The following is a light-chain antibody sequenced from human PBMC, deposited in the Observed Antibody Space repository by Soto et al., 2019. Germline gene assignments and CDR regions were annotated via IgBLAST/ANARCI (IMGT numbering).Light chain of an antibody. Sequence: EIVLTQSPGTLYLSPGERATLSCRASQSVSSYLAWYQQKPGQAPRLLIYDASTRATGISARFSGSGSGTDFTLTISSLEPEDVAMYYCQQRSNWPVTFGQGTKVEVK. CDR3: QQRSNWPVT. J-gene: IGKJ1*01. CDR1: QSVSSY. V-gene: IGKV3-11*01. CDR2: DAS.